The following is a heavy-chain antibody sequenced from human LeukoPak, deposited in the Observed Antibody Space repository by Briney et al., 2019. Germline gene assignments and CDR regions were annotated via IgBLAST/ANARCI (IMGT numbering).Heavy chain of an antibody. CDR3: AREYCRGGSCYGVDY. CDR2: ISAYNGNP. D-gene: IGHD2-15*01. J-gene: IGHJ4*02. V-gene: IGHV1-18*01. CDR1: GYRFTSYG. Sequence: GASVKVSCKASGYRFTSYGISWVRQAPGQGLEWMGWISAYNGNPKYAQKLQGRVTMTTDTSTRTAYMELRSLRSDDTAVYYCAREYCRGGSCYGVDYWGQGTLVTVSS.